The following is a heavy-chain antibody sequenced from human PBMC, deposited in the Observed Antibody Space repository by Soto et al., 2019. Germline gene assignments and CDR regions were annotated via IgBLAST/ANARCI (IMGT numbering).Heavy chain of an antibody. CDR3: AKSGFKAIYSYGPPVYL. CDR2: ISGSGGST. V-gene: IGHV3-23*01. CDR1: GFTFSSYA. D-gene: IGHD5-18*01. J-gene: IGHJ5*02. Sequence: GGSLRLSCAASGFTFSSYAMSWVRQAPGKGLEWVSAISGSGGSTYYADSVKGRFTISRDNSKNTLYLQMNSLRAEDTAVYYCAKSGFKAIYSYGPPVYLWGQGTLVTVSS.